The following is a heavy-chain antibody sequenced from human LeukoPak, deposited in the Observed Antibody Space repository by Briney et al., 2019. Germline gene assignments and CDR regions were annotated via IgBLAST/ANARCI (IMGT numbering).Heavy chain of an antibody. CDR3: ARQAGTFNWFDP. Sequence: KPSETLSLTCTVSGGSISSSDYYWGWIRQPPGKGLEWIGSMYYTGTTYDNPSLKSRVTISVDTSKNQFSLRLSSVTAADTAVYYCARQAGTFNWFDPWGQGTLVTVSS. V-gene: IGHV4-39*01. D-gene: IGHD6-19*01. CDR1: GGSISSSDYY. J-gene: IGHJ5*02. CDR2: MYYTGTT.